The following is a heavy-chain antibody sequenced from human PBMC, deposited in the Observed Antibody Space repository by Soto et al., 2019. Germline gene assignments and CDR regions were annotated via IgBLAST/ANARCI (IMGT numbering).Heavy chain of an antibody. Sequence: PSETLSLTCTVSGGSISSYYWSWIRQPPGKGLEWIGYIYYSGSTNYNPSLKSRVTISVDTSKNPFSLKLSSVTAADTAVYYCARAPHTYSSSSGNYYYYGMDVWGQGTTVTVSS. CDR1: GGSISSYY. CDR3: ARAPHTYSSSSGNYYYYGMDV. V-gene: IGHV4-59*01. D-gene: IGHD6-6*01. J-gene: IGHJ6*02. CDR2: IYYSGST.